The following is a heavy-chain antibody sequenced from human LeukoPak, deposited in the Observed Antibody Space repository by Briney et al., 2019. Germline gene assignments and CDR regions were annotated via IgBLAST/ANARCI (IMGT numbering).Heavy chain of an antibody. CDR3: ARRSYYFDY. V-gene: IGHV4-34*01. J-gene: IGHJ4*02. Sequence: PSETLSLTCAVYGGSFSGYYWSWIRQPPGKGLEWIGEINHSGSTNYNPPLKSRVTISVHTSKTQFSLKLSSVTAADTAVYYCARRSYYFDYWGQGTLVTVSS. CDR1: GGSFSGYY. CDR2: INHSGST.